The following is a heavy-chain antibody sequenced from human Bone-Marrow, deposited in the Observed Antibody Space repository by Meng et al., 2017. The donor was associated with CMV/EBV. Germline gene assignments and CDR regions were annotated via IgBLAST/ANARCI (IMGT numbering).Heavy chain of an antibody. CDR3: ARDLWELLPTDGMDV. J-gene: IGHJ6*02. CDR2: INPNSGGT. D-gene: IGHD1-26*01. Sequence: ASVKVSCKASGYTFTGYYMHWVRQAPGQGLEWMGWINPNSGGTNYAQKFQGRVTMTRDTSISTAYMELSRLRSDDTAVYYCARDLWELLPTDGMDVWGQGTTVNVYS. CDR1: GYTFTGYY. V-gene: IGHV1-2*02.